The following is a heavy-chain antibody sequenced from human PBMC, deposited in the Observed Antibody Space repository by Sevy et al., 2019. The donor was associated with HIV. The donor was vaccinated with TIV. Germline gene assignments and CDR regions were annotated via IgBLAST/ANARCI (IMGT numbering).Heavy chain of an antibody. V-gene: IGHV4-59*01. CDR2: IYNSGST. Sequence: SETLSLTCTLSGDSFSNYYWNWIRQPPGKGLEWIGFIYNSGSTNYNPSLKSRITMSVDTSKNQFSLKLSSVTAADTAVYYCARVLGLRSGFDYWGQEIPVTVSS. CDR1: GDSFSNYY. J-gene: IGHJ4*02. CDR3: ARVLGLRSGFDY. D-gene: IGHD3-10*01.